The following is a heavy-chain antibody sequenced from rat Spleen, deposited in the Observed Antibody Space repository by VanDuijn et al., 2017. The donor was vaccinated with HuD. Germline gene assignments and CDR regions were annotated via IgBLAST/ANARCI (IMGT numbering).Heavy chain of an antibody. CDR2: ISSGGST. CDR3: TVIRGTGNWFAY. CDR1: GFSLTSNG. J-gene: IGHJ3*01. Sequence: QVQLKESGPGLVQPSQTLSLTCTVSGFSLTSNGVSWVRQPPGKGLEWIAAISSGGSTYYNSALKSRLSISRDTSKSQVFLKMNSRQTDDTAIYFCTVIRGTGNWFAYWGQGTLVTVSS. D-gene: IGHD4-4*01. V-gene: IGHV2S12*01.